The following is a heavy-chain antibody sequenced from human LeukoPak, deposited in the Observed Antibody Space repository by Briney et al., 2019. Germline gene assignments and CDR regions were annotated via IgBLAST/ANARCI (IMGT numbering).Heavy chain of an antibody. J-gene: IGHJ4*02. V-gene: IGHV3-23*01. Sequence: GGSLRLSCAASGFTFSSYAMSWVRQAPGEGLEWVSAISGSGGSTYYADSVKGRFTISRDNSKNTLYLQMNSLRAEDTAVYYCANHGRHYYDSSGPVFDYWGQGTLVTVSS. D-gene: IGHD3-22*01. CDR3: ANHGRHYYDSSGPVFDY. CDR2: ISGSGGST. CDR1: GFTFSSYA.